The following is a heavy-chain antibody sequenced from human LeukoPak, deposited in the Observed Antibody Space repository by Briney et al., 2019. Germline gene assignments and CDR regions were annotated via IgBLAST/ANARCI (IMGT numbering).Heavy chain of an antibody. CDR1: GYTFTGYY. Sequence: ASVKVSCKASGYTFTGYYMHWVRQAPGQGLEWMGRINPNSGGTNYAQKFQGRVTMTRDTSISTAYMELSRLRSDDTAVYYCASGDILTGYYSGYYFYYWGQGTLVTVSS. J-gene: IGHJ4*02. D-gene: IGHD3-9*01. CDR3: ASGDILTGYYSGYYFYY. V-gene: IGHV1-2*06. CDR2: INPNSGGT.